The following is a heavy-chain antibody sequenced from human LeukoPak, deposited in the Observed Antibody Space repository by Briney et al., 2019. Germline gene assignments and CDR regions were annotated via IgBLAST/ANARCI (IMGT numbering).Heavy chain of an antibody. CDR1: GFTFTHYA. CDR2: LTDSGDAT. Sequence: WRSLRLSCAVSGFTFTHYAISWVRQAPGTGLEWVGSLTDSGDATYYADSVKGRFTISRDNSKNTLYLQMNRLRVEDTAVYYCAKDLQDRSGYYEGFDFWGQGTLVTVSA. D-gene: IGHD3-22*01. CDR3: AKDLQDRSGYYEGFDF. J-gene: IGHJ4*02. V-gene: IGHV3-23*01.